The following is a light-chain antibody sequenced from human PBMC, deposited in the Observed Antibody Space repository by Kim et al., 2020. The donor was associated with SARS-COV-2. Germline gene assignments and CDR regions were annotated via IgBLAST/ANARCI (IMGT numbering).Light chain of an antibody. V-gene: IGKV1-39*01. CDR3: QQSYITPFT. Sequence: DIQMTQSPSSLSASVGDRVTITCRTTQSISSHLNWYQQKPGRAPKLLISAASTLQGGVPSRFSGSGSETDFTLTISSLQPEDFTTYCCQQSYITPFTFGPGTKLDIK. CDR1: QSISSH. CDR2: AAS. J-gene: IGKJ3*01.